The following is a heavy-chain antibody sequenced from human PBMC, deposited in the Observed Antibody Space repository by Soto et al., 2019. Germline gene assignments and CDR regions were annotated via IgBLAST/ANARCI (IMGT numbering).Heavy chain of an antibody. J-gene: IGHJ4*02. Sequence: SVKVSCKASGGTFSSYAISWVRQAPGQGLEWMGGIIPIFGTANYAQKFQGRVTITADESTSTAYMELSSLRSEDTAVYYCARSVDCISTSCYSYWGQGTLVTVSS. V-gene: IGHV1-69*13. CDR3: ARSVDCISTSCYSY. CDR2: IIPIFGTA. D-gene: IGHD2-2*02. CDR1: GGTFSSYA.